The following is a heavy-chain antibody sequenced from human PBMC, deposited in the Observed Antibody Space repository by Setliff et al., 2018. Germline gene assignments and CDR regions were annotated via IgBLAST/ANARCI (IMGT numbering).Heavy chain of an antibody. CDR1: GYSFTRYW. V-gene: IGHV5-51*01. Sequence: RGESLKISCKGSGYSFTRYWIAWVRQMPGKGLEWMGIIYPGDSDTRYSPSFQGQVTISADKPISTVYLQWSSLKASDTAMYYCAREEDHGDYKGNGFDTWGQGTLVTVSS. J-gene: IGHJ5*02. CDR2: IYPGDSDT. CDR3: AREEDHGDYKGNGFDT. D-gene: IGHD4-17*01.